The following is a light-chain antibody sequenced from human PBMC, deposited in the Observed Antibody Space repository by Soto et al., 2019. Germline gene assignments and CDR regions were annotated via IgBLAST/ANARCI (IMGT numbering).Light chain of an antibody. Sequence: EIVMTQSPATLAVSPGDTATLSCRASQSLGGNLAWYQQKPGQGPRLLIFRASSRATGVPARFSASGSGTEFTLTISGPQSEDFAIYYCQQYSNWPPLTVGPGTKVEIK. J-gene: IGKJ1*01. V-gene: IGKV3-15*01. CDR1: QSLGGN. CDR3: QQYSNWPPLT. CDR2: RAS.